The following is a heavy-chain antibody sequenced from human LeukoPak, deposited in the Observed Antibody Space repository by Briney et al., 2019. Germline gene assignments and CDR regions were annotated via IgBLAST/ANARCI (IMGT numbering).Heavy chain of an antibody. CDR2: INLSGGTT. D-gene: IGHD6-6*01. CDR1: GDTFSSYY. CDR3: IAKLEFSRSSLSVYNWFGH. J-gene: IGHJ5*02. V-gene: IGHV1-46*01. Sequence: GASVKVSCKTSGDTFSSYYMHWVRQAPGQGLEWMGLINLSGGTTSYSQKFQGRVTMTEDTSTATAYMALSSLRSEDTAVYYCIAKLEFSRSSLSVYNWFGHWGQGTPVTVSS.